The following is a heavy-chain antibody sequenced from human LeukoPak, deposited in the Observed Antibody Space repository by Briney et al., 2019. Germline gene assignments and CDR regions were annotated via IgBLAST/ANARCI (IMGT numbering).Heavy chain of an antibody. CDR2: IYYSGST. J-gene: IGHJ5*02. CDR1: GGSISSHY. CDR3: ARGRGRWFDP. V-gene: IGHV4-59*11. Sequence: SETLPLTCTVSGGSISSHYWSWIRQPPGKGLEWIGYIYYSGSTDYNPSLKSRVTISVDTSKNQFSLKLSSVTAADTAVYYCARGRGRWFDPWGQGTLVTVSS.